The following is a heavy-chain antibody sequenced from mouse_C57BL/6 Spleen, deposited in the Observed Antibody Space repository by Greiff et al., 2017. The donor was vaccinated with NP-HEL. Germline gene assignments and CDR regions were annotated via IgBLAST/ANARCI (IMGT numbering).Heavy chain of an antibody. D-gene: IGHD1-1*01. J-gene: IGHJ2*01. Sequence: QVQLQQPGAELVRPGTSVKLSCKASGYTFTSYWMHWVKQRPGQGLEWIGVIDPSDSYTNYNQKFKGKATLTVDTSSSTAYMQLSSLTSEDSAVYYCERRGYYGSSYYFDYWGQGTTLTVSS. CDR1: GYTFTSYW. CDR2: IDPSDSYT. V-gene: IGHV1-59*01. CDR3: ERRGYYGSSYYFDY.